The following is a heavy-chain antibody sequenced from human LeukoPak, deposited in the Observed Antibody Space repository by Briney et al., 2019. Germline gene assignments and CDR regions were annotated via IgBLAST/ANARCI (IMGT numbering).Heavy chain of an antibody. CDR1: GFTVSSNY. Sequence: GGSLRLSCAASGFTVSSNYMSWVRQAPGKGLEWVSVIYSGGSTYYADSVKGRFTISRDNSKNTLYLQMNSLRAEDTAVYYGARGLYYFDTSGYLYYWGQGTLVTVSS. J-gene: IGHJ4*02. CDR3: ARGLYYFDTSGYLYY. V-gene: IGHV3-53*01. CDR2: IYSGGST. D-gene: IGHD3-22*01.